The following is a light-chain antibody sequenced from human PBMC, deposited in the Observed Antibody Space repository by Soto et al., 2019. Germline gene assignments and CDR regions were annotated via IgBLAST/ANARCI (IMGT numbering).Light chain of an antibody. V-gene: IGLV1-40*01. CDR3: QSYYSSLSGYV. Sequence: QSVLTQPPSVSGAPGQRVTISCTGSSSNIGAGYDVHWYQQLPGTAPKLLIYGNSNRPSGVPDRFSGSKSGTSASLAITGVLAEDEADYYCQSYYSSLSGYVFGTGTKLTVL. CDR2: GNS. J-gene: IGLJ1*01. CDR1: SSNIGAGYD.